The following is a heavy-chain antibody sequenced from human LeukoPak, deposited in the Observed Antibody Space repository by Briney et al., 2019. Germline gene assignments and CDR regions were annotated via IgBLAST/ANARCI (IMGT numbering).Heavy chain of an antibody. CDR2: IYPDDSDT. V-gene: IGHV5-51*01. CDR1: GYSFTSYW. D-gene: IGHD3-22*01. Sequence: GESLKISCKGSGYSFTSYWIGWVRQMPGKGLEWMGIIYPDDSDTRYSPSFQGQVTISADKSIRTAYLQWSSLKASDTAMYYCARPNITSYYDSRGYDAFDVWGQGTMVTVSS. CDR3: ARPNITSYYDSRGYDAFDV. J-gene: IGHJ3*01.